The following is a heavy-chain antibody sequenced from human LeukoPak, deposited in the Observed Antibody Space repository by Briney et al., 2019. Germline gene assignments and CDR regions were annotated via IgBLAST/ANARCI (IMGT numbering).Heavy chain of an antibody. Sequence: ASVKVSCKASGYTFNRYYIHWVRQAPGQGLEWMGIINPSSGNTSYAEKFQGRVTMTRDTSTSTVYMELSSLRSEDTAVYYCARGDTAMVISYYYYMDVWGKGTTVTISS. CDR2: INPSSGNT. D-gene: IGHD5-18*01. V-gene: IGHV1-46*02. CDR1: GYTFNRYY. J-gene: IGHJ6*03. CDR3: ARGDTAMVISYYYYMDV.